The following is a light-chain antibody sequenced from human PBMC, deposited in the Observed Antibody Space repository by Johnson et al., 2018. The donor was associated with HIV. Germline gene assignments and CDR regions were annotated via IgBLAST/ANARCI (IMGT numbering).Light chain of an antibody. CDR1: SSKIGNNY. Sequence: HSVLTQPPSVSAAPGQKVTISCSGSSSKIGNNYVSWYQQLPGTAPKLLIYENNKRPSGIPDRFSGSKSGTSATLGITGLQTGDEADYYCGTWDSGLSAGGVFGTGTKVTVL. V-gene: IGLV1-51*02. CDR3: GTWDSGLSAGGV. J-gene: IGLJ1*01. CDR2: ENN.